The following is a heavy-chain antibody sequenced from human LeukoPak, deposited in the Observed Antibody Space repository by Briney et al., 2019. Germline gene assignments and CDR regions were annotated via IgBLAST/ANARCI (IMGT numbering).Heavy chain of an antibody. D-gene: IGHD6-19*01. V-gene: IGHV4-4*07. CDR1: GGSISSYY. CDR2: IYTSGST. CDR3: ARDRGSSGWGYYYYYMDV. J-gene: IGHJ6*03. Sequence: PSETLSLTCTVSGGSISSYYWSWIRQPAGKGLEWIGRIYTSGSTNYNTSLKSRVTMSVDTSKNQFSLKLSSVTAADTAVYYCARDRGSSGWGYYYYYMDVWGKGTTVTVSS.